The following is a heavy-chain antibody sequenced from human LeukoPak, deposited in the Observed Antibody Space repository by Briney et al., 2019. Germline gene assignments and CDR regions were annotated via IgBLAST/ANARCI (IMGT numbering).Heavy chain of an antibody. CDR2: ISYDGSNK. CDR1: GFTFSSYA. CDR3: ARDEQGSGWFGAFDI. V-gene: IGHV3-30*04. Sequence: GRSLRLSCAASGFTFSSYAMHWVRQAPGKGLEWVAVISYDGSNKYYADSVEGRFTISRDNSKNTLYLQMNSLRAEDTAVYYCARDEQGSGWFGAFDIWGQGTMVTVSS. D-gene: IGHD6-19*01. J-gene: IGHJ3*02.